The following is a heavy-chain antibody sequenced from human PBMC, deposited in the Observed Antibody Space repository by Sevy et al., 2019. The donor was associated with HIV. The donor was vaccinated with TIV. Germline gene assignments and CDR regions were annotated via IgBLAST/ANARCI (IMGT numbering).Heavy chain of an antibody. V-gene: IGHV3-23*01. J-gene: IGHJ1*01. CDR1: GFTFSSYA. Sequence: GGSLRLSCGASGFTFSSYAMSWVRQAPGKGLEWVSGISGSGGNKDYADSVKGRFTISRDNSKNTLDLQMNSLRAEDTAVYYCAKESGSSLYVRYFQHWGQGTLVTVSS. CDR3: AKESGSSLYVRYFQH. D-gene: IGHD6-13*01. CDR2: ISGSGGNK.